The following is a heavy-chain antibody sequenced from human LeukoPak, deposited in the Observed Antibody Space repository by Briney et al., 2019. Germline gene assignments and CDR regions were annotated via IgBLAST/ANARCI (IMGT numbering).Heavy chain of an antibody. V-gene: IGHV3-23*01. D-gene: IGHD1-1*01. CDR2: ISGSGGGT. CDR1: GFTFNNCA. Sequence: GGSLRLSCAASGFTFNNCAMTWVRQAPGKGLEWVSAISGSGGGTYYADSVKGRFTISSDNSQNTLYLQMSSLRAEDTAVYYCAKGGTGLRYYNSMDVWGKGTPVTVSS. CDR3: AKGGTGLRYYNSMDV. J-gene: IGHJ6*03.